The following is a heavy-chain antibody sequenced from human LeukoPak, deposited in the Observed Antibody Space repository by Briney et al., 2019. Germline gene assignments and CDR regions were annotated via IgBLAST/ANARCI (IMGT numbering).Heavy chain of an antibody. CDR2: IYSGGST. CDR3: ARERYSSGWYSDY. D-gene: IGHD6-19*01. V-gene: IGHV3-66*02. Sequence: GGSLRLSCAASGFTVSSNYMSWVRQALGKGLEWVSVIYSGGSTYYADSVKGRFTISRDNSKNTLYLQMNSLRAEDTAVYYCARERYSSGWYSDYWGQGTLVTVSS. J-gene: IGHJ4*02. CDR1: GFTVSSNY.